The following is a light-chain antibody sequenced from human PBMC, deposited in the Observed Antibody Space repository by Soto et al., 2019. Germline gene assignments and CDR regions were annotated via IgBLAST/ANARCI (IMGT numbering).Light chain of an antibody. J-gene: IGKJ1*01. CDR3: QQYGGPVPWT. Sequence: EVVLTQTPGTLSLSPGERATVSSRASQTISRNYLAWYQKKPGQAPRLLIYGASTRATGIPDRFTGSGSGTDFTLTIARLEPEDFAVYYCQQYGGPVPWTFGQGTKVDIK. CDR1: QTISRNY. CDR2: GAS. V-gene: IGKV3-20*01.